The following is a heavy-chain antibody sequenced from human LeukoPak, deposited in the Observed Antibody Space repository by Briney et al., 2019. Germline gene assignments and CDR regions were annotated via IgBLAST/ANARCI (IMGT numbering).Heavy chain of an antibody. Sequence: GGSLRLSWAASGFTFSSFEMNWVRQAPGKGLEWVSYMSNSGRTIYYTDSVKGRFTISRDNAKNSLYLQMNSLRAEDTAVYYCARDVGSGWFDYWGQGTLVTVSS. V-gene: IGHV3-48*03. CDR2: MSNSGRTI. CDR3: ARDVGSGWFDY. D-gene: IGHD6-19*01. CDR1: GFTFSSFE. J-gene: IGHJ4*02.